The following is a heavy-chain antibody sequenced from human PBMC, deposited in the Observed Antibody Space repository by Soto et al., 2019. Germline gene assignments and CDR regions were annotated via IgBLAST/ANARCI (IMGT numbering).Heavy chain of an antibody. CDR1: GGTFSSYA. CDR2: IIPIFGTA. J-gene: IGHJ3*02. D-gene: IGHD3-16*02. V-gene: IGHV1-69*05. CDR3: ARNGPPKRGYPDAFDI. Sequence: QVQLVQSGAEVKKPGSSVKVSCKASGGTFSSYAISWVRQAPGQGLEWMGGIIPIFGTANYAQKFQGRVTITXDEXTXKAYMELSSLRSEDTAVYYCARNGPPKRGYPDAFDIWGQGTMVTVSS.